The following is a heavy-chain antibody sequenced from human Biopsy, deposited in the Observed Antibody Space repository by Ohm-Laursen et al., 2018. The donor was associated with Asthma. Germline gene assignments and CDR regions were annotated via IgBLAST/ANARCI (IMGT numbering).Heavy chain of an antibody. CDR1: GFTFSTYG. Sequence: SLRLSCTASGFTFSTYGMHWVRQAPGKGLEWVAFIAWDGINSYYADSVKGRFTISRDNSRNTLYLQKNSLRAGDTAVYYCARAGESDLVGGLDVWGQGTTVIVS. D-gene: IGHD2-21*01. CDR2: IAWDGINS. J-gene: IGHJ6*02. CDR3: ARAGESDLVGGLDV. V-gene: IGHV3-30*03.